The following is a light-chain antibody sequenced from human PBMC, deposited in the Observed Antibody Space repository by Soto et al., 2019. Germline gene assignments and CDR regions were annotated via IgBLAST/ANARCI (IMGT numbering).Light chain of an antibody. CDR1: QSISNY. Sequence: IQMTQSPSSLSAFVGDRVTITCRASQSISNYLNWYQQKQGKAPKLLIYAASSLQSGVPSRFSGSGSGTDFTLTISSLQPEDFATYYCQQLNSYPVTFGQGTRLEIK. V-gene: IGKV1-39*01. CDR2: AAS. CDR3: QQLNSYPVT. J-gene: IGKJ5*01.